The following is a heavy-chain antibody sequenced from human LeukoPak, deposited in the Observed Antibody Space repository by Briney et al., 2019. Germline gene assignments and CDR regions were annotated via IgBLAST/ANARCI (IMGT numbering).Heavy chain of an antibody. Sequence: ASVKVSCKASGYTFTSYSISWVRQAPGQGLEWMGWISAYNGNTNYAQKLQGRVTMTTDTSTSTAYMELRSLRSDDTAVYYCARSVYYYGSGSYYSPVGYWGQGTLVTVSS. V-gene: IGHV1-18*01. CDR3: ARSVYYYGSGSYYSPVGY. CDR1: GYTFTSYS. J-gene: IGHJ4*02. CDR2: ISAYNGNT. D-gene: IGHD3-10*01.